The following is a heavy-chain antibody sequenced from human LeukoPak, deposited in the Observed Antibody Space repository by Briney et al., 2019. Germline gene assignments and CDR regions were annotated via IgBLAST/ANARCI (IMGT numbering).Heavy chain of an antibody. CDR1: GHSISSNWY. CDR2: IYYSGST. Sequence: SETLSLTCAVFGHSISSNWYWAWIRQPPGKGLEWIGYIYYSGSTNYNPSLKSRVTISVDTSKNQFSLKLSSVTAADTAVYYCARGSSSWYPDYYYYYMDVWGKGTTVTVSS. J-gene: IGHJ6*03. V-gene: IGHV4-61*01. CDR3: ARGSSSWYPDYYYYYMDV. D-gene: IGHD6-13*01.